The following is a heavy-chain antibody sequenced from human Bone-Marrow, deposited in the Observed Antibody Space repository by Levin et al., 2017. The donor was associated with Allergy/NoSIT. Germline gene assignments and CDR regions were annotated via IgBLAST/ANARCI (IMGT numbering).Heavy chain of an antibody. CDR3: ARAATQDYGGNWYFDL. Sequence: PSETLSLTCTVSGGSISRGDYYWSWVRQPPGTGLEWISYIYYSGSTDYNPSLRSRLTISLDKSKNQFSLRLTSVTAADTAVYYCARAATQDYGGNWYFDLWGRGTRVTVSS. D-gene: IGHD4-23*01. V-gene: IGHV4-30-4*01. J-gene: IGHJ2*01. CDR1: GGSISRGDYY. CDR2: IYYSGST.